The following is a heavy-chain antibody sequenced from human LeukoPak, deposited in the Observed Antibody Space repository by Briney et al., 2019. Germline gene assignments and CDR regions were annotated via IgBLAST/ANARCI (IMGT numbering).Heavy chain of an antibody. J-gene: IGHJ4*02. V-gene: IGHV3-30-3*01. CDR2: ISHDGSNK. D-gene: IGHD6-19*01. CDR3: RTRGAVPEVMEEFDY. Sequence: GGTLRLSYAASGFTYSSYAMHWVRQAPGKALEWVAVISHDGSNKYYADSVKHRFTIPRDNSKNTLYLQMNSLRAEDTAVYYCRTRGAVPEVMEEFDYWGQGTLVTVSS. CDR1: GFTYSSYA.